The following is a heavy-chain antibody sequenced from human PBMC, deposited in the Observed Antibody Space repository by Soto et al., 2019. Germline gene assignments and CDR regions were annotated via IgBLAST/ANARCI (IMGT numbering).Heavy chain of an antibody. CDR1: GFVFRSFA. Sequence: QVRLVESGGGVVQPGRSLRLSCLASGFVFRSFAMHWVRQAPGKGLEWVAVMSYDGKIEYSADSVKGRFTISRDNLKDTLFLQMSSLRPEDTAVYYCARGGAYYSASGSYFITPPGESWGQGTLVTVSS. D-gene: IGHD3-10*01. CDR2: MSYDGKIE. J-gene: IGHJ5*02. V-gene: IGHV3-30*04. CDR3: ARGGAYYSASGSYFITPPGES.